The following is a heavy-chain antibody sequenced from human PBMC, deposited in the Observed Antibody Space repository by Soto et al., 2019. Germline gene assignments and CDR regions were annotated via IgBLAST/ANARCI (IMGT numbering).Heavy chain of an antibody. CDR1: WGSISSGGYF. Sequence: SEALSLTRDVSWGSISSGGYFWSWIRRPPGKGLEWIGYIYHSGSASYNPSLKSRVTISVDTSMNQFSLTLTSVTAADTAVYYCARDPARGGGSYLGYFDYWGQGTPVTVSS. J-gene: IGHJ4*02. CDR2: IYHSGSA. CDR3: ARDPARGGGSYLGYFDY. D-gene: IGHD1-26*01. V-gene: IGHV4-30-2*05.